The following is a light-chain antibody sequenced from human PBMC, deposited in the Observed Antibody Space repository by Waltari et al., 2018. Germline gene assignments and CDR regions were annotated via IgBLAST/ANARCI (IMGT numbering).Light chain of an antibody. J-gene: IGLJ1*01. CDR2: EVS. CDR1: SSDVGGYNY. CDR3: SSYTSSSTLV. V-gene: IGLV2-14*01. Sequence: QSALTQPASVSGSPGQSITISCPGTSSDVGGYNYVSLYQQHPGKAPKLMIYEVSNRPSGVSNRFSGSKSGNTASLTISGLQAEDEADYYCSSYTSSSTLVFGTGTKVTVL.